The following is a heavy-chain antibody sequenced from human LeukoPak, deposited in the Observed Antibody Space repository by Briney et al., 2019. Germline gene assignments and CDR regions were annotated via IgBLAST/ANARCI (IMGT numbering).Heavy chain of an antibody. V-gene: IGHV6-1*01. CDR3: ARGARSSVDY. J-gene: IGHJ4*02. D-gene: IGHD6-19*01. Sequence: SQTPSPTCAISGDSVSNNSAAWNWIRQSPSRGLEWLGGTYYRSKWYNDYAVSVKSRITINPDTSKNQFSLQLNSVTPEDTAVYYCARGARSSVDYWGQGTLVTVSS. CDR1: GDSVSNNSAA. CDR2: TYYRSKWYN.